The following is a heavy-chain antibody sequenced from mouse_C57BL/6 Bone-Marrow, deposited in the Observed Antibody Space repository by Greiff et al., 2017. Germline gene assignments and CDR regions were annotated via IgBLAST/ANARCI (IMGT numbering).Heavy chain of an antibody. J-gene: IGHJ2*01. CDR3: ARGYGSSFDY. CDR2: INPNYGTT. Sequence: EVQLQESGPELVKPGASVKISCKASGYSFTDYYMNWVKQSHGKSLEWIGVINPNYGTTSYNKKFKGKATLTVDKSSSTAYMQLNSLTSEDSAVYCCARGYGSSFDYWGQGTTLTVSS. V-gene: IGHV1-39*01. D-gene: IGHD1-1*01. CDR1: GYSFTDYY.